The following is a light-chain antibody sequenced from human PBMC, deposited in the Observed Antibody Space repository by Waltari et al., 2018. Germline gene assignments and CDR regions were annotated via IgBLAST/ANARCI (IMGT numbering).Light chain of an antibody. CDR2: EVT. J-gene: IGLJ3*02. Sequence: QSALTQPASVSGSPGQSITISCTGTSRDVGSYNLVSWYQQHPVKAPKLIIYEVTKRPSGVSNRFSGSKSGITASLTISGLQAEDEADYYCSSYAGSNTLQFGGGTKLTVL. CDR1: SRDVGSYNL. CDR3: SSYAGSNTLQ. V-gene: IGLV2-23*01.